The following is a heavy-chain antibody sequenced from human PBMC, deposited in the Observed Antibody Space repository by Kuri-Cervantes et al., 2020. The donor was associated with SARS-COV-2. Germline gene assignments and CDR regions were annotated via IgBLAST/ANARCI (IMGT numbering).Heavy chain of an antibody. D-gene: IGHD3-3*01. CDR1: GFSLATAPGG. V-gene: IGHV2-5*01. CDR2: IFWNDDK. Sequence: SGPTLVKPTQTLTLTCTFSGFSLATAPGGVGWVRQSPGKALEWLALIFWNDDKYYSPSLKGRLTLTKDISRNQVVLTMTNMDPADTATYYCAHTITFYGVVSTYFDYWGQGTLVTVSS. J-gene: IGHJ4*02. CDR3: AHTITFYGVVSTYFDY.